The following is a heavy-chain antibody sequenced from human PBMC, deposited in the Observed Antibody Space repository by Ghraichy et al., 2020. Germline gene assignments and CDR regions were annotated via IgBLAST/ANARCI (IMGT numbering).Heavy chain of an antibody. Sequence: PETLSLTCNVSAGSIRGYYWGWIRQPPGKGLEWIGYIYQSGTTNYNPSLKSRVTMSIEKSKNQFSLNLSSVTAADTAFYYCARQGRGGDTSAIDYWGQGTLVTVSS. CDR2: IYQSGTT. CDR3: ARQGRGGDTSAIDY. J-gene: IGHJ4*02. CDR1: AGSIRGYY. V-gene: IGHV4-59*08. D-gene: IGHD1-26*01.